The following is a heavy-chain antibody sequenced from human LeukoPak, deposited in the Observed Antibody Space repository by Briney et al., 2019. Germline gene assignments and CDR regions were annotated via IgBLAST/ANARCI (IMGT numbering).Heavy chain of an antibody. CDR1: GGSISSYY. J-gene: IGHJ4*02. V-gene: IGHV4-59*01. Sequence: SETLSLTRTVSGGSISSYYWSWIRQPPGKGLEWIGYIYYSGSTNYNPSLKSRVTISVDTSKNQFSLKLSSVTAADTAVYYCAREYSYGRIDYWGQGTLVTVSS. D-gene: IGHD5-18*01. CDR3: AREYSYGRIDY. CDR2: IYYSGST.